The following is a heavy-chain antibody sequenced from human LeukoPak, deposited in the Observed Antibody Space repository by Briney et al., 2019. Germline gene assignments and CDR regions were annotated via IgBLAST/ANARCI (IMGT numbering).Heavy chain of an antibody. CDR2: IIPIFGTA. CDR1: GGTFSSYA. D-gene: IGHD3-3*01. J-gene: IGHJ5*02. Sequence: ASVTVSCTASGGTFSSYAISWVRQAPGQGLEWMGGIIPIFGTANYAQKFQGRVTITADESTSTAYMELSSLRSEDTAVYYCARNYDFWSSSLSPFHNWFDPWGQGTLVTVSS. CDR3: ARNYDFWSSSLSPFHNWFDP. V-gene: IGHV1-69*13.